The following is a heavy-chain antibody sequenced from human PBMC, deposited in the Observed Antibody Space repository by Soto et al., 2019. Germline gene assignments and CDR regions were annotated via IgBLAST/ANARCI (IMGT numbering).Heavy chain of an antibody. Sequence: GGSLRLSCAASGFTLSGYAMDWVRQAPGKGLEYVSGISSNGVGTYYANSVQGRFTISRDNSKNTVYLQMGSLRAEDTAVYYCARDRGSGPRSYYYYYGMDVWGQGTTVTVSS. CDR2: ISSNGVGT. J-gene: IGHJ6*02. CDR3: ARDRGSGPRSYYYYYGMDV. V-gene: IGHV3-64*01. CDR1: GFTLSGYA. D-gene: IGHD3-10*01.